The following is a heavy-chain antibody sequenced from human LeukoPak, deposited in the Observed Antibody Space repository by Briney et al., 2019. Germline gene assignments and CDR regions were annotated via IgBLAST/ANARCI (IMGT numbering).Heavy chain of an antibody. CDR1: GGSISSSNW. D-gene: IGHD3-9*01. J-gene: IGHJ3*02. V-gene: IGHV4-4*02. Sequence: SETVSLTCAVSGGSISSSNWWSWVRQPPGKGLEWIGEIYHSGSTNYNPSLKSRVTISVDKSKNQFSLKLSSVTAADTAVYYCARTLRRILGYFDWLLRNDAFDIWGQGTMVTASS. CDR3: ARTLRRILGYFDWLLRNDAFDI. CDR2: IYHSGST.